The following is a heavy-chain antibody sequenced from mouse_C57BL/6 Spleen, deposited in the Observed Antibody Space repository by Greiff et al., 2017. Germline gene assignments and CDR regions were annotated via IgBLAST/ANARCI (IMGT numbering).Heavy chain of an antibody. CDR3: ARHYGSSSWFAY. V-gene: IGHV5-17*01. CDR2: ISSGSRTI. CDR1: GFTFSDYG. J-gene: IGHJ3*01. Sequence: EVKLVESGGGLVKPGGSLKLSCAASGFTFSDYGMHWVRQAPEKGLEWVAYISSGSRTIYYADTVKGRFTISRDNAKNTLFLQMTSLRSEDTAMYYCARHYGSSSWFAYWGQGTLVTVSA. D-gene: IGHD1-1*01.